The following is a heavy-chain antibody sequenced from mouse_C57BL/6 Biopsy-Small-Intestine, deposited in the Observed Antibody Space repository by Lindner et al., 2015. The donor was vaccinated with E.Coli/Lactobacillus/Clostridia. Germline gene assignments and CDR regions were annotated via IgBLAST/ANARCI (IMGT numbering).Heavy chain of an antibody. J-gene: IGHJ1*03. CDR3: VRGGEGPYFFGGTYIRRVDWYFDV. Sequence: VQLQSLVRIVQPKGSLKLSCAASGFSFNTYAMNWVRQAPGKGLEWVARIRSKSNNYATYYADSVKDRFTISRDDSQDMLYLQMNNLKTEDTAMYYCVRGGEGPYFFGGTYIRRVDWYFDVWGTGTTVTVSS. CDR1: GFSFNTYA. CDR2: IRSKSNNYAT. D-gene: IGHD1-1*01. V-gene: IGHV10-1*01.